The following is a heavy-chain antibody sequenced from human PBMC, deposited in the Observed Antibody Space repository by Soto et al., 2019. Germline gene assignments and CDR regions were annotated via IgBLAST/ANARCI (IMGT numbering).Heavy chain of an antibody. CDR3: ARVLPHQVPVRIAARPCWSDP. CDR2: INHSGST. V-gene: IGHV4-34*01. Sequence: SETLSLTCAVYGGSFSGYYWSWIRQPPGKGLEWIGEINHSGSTNYNPSLKSRVTISVDTSKNQFSLKLSSVTAADTAVYYCARVLPHQVPVRIAARPCWSDPWGQGTLVTVSS. CDR1: GGSFSGYY. J-gene: IGHJ5*02. D-gene: IGHD6-6*01.